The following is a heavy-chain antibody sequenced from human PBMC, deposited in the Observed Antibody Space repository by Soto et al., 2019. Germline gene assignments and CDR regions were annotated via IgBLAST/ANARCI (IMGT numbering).Heavy chain of an antibody. CDR2: IYYSGST. CDR1: GGSISSYY. CDR3: AGSVIAAAGTGRNWFDP. V-gene: IGHV4-59*01. D-gene: IGHD6-13*01. Sequence: QVQLQESGPGLVKPSETLSLTCTVSGGSISSYYWSWIRQPPGKGLEWIGYIYYSGSTNYNPSLKSRVTISVDTSKNQFSLKLSSVTAADTAVYYCAGSVIAAAGTGRNWFDPWGQGTLVTVSS. J-gene: IGHJ5*02.